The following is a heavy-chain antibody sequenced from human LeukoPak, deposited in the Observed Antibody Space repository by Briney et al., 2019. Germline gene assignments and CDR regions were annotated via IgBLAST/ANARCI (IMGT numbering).Heavy chain of an antibody. Sequence: TGGSLRLSCAASGFTVGSSYMGWVRQAPGKGLKWVSVIYSGGSTYYADSMKGRFTLSRDNSKNTLYLQMNSLRAEDTAVYYCARLSWSYYEADYWGQGTLVTVSS. V-gene: IGHV3-53*01. D-gene: IGHD1-26*01. J-gene: IGHJ4*02. CDR1: GFTVGSSY. CDR3: ARLSWSYYEADY. CDR2: IYSGGST.